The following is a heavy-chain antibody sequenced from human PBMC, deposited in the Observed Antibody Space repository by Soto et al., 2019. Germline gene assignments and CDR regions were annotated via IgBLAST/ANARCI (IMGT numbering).Heavy chain of an antibody. J-gene: IGHJ5*02. D-gene: IGHD3-3*02. CDR1: VDSIIISDFY. CDR2: IFYLGSS. CDR3: ARHSLALRKNNWFDP. Sequence: SETLSLTCTVSVDSIIISDFYCGWVRQPPGKGLEWIGSIFYLGSSYYNPSLKSRVTMSVDTSKNQFSLRLRSVTAADTALYFCARHSLALRKNNWFDPWGQGIMVTVSS. V-gene: IGHV4-39*01.